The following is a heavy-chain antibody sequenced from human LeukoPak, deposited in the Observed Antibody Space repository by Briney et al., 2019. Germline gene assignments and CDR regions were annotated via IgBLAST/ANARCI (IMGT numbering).Heavy chain of an antibody. Sequence: SVKVSCKASGGTFSSYAISWVRQAPGQGLEWMGGIIPIFGTANYAQKFQGRVTITADKSTSTAYMELSSLRSEDTAVYYCARGCSYGYPLGYWGQGTLVTVSS. V-gene: IGHV1-69*06. CDR2: IIPIFGTA. J-gene: IGHJ4*02. CDR3: ARGCSYGYPLGY. D-gene: IGHD5-18*01. CDR1: GGTFSSYA.